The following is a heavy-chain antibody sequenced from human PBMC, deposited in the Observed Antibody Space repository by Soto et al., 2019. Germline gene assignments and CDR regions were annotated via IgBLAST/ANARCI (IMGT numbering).Heavy chain of an antibody. CDR1: GGSFSGYY. V-gene: IGHV4-34*01. D-gene: IGHD2-2*01. CDR3: ARGRRDRYCSSTSCYGYNLFDP. J-gene: IGHJ5*02. Sequence: PSETLSLTCAVYGGSFSGYYWSWIRQPPGKGLEWIGEINHSGSTNYNPSLKSRVTISVDTSKNQFSLKLSSVTAADTAVYYCARGRRDRYCSSTSCYGYNLFDPWGQGTLVTVSS. CDR2: INHSGST.